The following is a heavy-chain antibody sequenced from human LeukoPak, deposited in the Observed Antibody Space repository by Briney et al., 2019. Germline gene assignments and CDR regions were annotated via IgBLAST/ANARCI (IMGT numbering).Heavy chain of an antibody. CDR3: ASGRSWSYDY. CDR2: ISAYNGNT. Sequence: ASVKVSCKVSGYTLTELSMHWVRQAPGQGLEWMGWISAYNGNTNYAQKLQGRVTMTTDTSTSTAYMELRSLRSDDTAVYYCASGRSWSYDYWGQGTLVTVSS. D-gene: IGHD1-26*01. J-gene: IGHJ4*02. V-gene: IGHV1-18*01. CDR1: GYTLTELS.